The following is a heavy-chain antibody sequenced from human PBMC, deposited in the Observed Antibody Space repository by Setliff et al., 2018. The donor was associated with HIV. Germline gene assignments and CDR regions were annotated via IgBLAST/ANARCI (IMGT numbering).Heavy chain of an antibody. D-gene: IGHD3-22*01. Sequence: GGSLRLSCAASGFTFSGSPIHWVRQASGKGLEWLGRIKTRADNYATAYAASVKGGFTISRDDSMNTAYLQMNSLKIEDTAVYYCTRPQYFYDIGGSDYWGQGTLVTVSS. J-gene: IGHJ4*02. CDR2: IKTRADNYAT. CDR3: TRPQYFYDIGGSDY. CDR1: GFTFSGSP. V-gene: IGHV3-73*01.